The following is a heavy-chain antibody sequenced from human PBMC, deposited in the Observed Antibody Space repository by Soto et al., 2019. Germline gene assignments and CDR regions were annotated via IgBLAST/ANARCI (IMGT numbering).Heavy chain of an antibody. CDR2: IYYSGST. CDR1: GGSISSGGYY. V-gene: IGHV4-31*03. Sequence: QVQMQESGPGLVKPSQTLSLTCTVSGGSISSGGYYWSWIRQHPGKGLEWIGYIYYSGSTYYNPSLNSRVTISVDTSKNQFALKLSSVTAADTAVYYCARGYGDYGVFWFDPWGQGTLVTVSS. CDR3: ARGYGDYGVFWFDP. J-gene: IGHJ5*02. D-gene: IGHD4-17*01.